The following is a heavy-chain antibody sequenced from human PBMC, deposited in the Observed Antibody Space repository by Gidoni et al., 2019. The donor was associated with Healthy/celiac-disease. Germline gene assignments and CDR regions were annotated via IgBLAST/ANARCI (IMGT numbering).Heavy chain of an antibody. J-gene: IGHJ6*03. V-gene: IGHV4-61*02. Sequence: HVQLQESGRGLVKPSQPPSLTCTVSAGSISSGSSYCSWTRQPAGKGLEWCGRSYTSGSINYNATLKSRGTMAVDTSKNQFTLKLSSVTAADTAVDYGARVAAAAGTGGFYYYMDVWGKGTTVTVSS. D-gene: IGHD6-13*01. CDR3: ARVAAAAGTGGFYYYMDV. CDR2: SYTSGSI. CDR1: AGSISSGSSY.